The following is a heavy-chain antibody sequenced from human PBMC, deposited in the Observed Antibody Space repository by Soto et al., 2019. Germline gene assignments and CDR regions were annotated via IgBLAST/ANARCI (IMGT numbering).Heavy chain of an antibody. J-gene: IGHJ6*02. D-gene: IGHD1-26*01. CDR1: GFSFSSCT. V-gene: IGHV3-21*01. CDR3: ASVIGTYYYHYYGMDV. CDR2: IGTTSNYI. Sequence: GGSLRLSCAASGFSFSSCTMNWVRQAPGKGLEWVSSIGTTSNYIYYADSVKGRFTISRDNAKNSLYLQMNGLRAEDTAVYYCASVIGTYYYHYYGMDVWGQGTTVTVSS.